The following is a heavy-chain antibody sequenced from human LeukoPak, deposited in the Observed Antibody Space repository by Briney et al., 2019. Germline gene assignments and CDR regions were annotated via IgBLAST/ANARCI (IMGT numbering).Heavy chain of an antibody. CDR1: GFTFSSYT. D-gene: IGHD7-27*01. CDR2: ISRSSSTI. V-gene: IGHV3-48*04. CDR3: ARNWFELGMTFFDY. Sequence: GGSLRLSCAASGFTFSSYTMNWVRQAPGEGLEWVSYISRSSSTIYYADSVKGRFTVSRDNAKNSLYLQMNSLRAGDTAVYYCARNWFELGMTFFDYWGQGTLVTVSS. J-gene: IGHJ4*02.